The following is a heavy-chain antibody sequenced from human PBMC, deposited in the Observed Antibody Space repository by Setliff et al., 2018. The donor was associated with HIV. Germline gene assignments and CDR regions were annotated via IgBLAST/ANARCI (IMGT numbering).Heavy chain of an antibody. V-gene: IGHV3-48*03. CDR3: ARETSVATWGHQCDY. CDR2: ISTSGDSM. CDR1: GGSISSHY. D-gene: IGHD7-27*01. Sequence: LSLTCTVSGGSISSHYWSWVRQAPGKGLEWVSYISTSGDSMYHADSVRGRFTVSRDNPKNSLYLQMNSLRVEDTAVYYCARETSVATWGHQCDYWGQGTLVTVSS. J-gene: IGHJ4*02.